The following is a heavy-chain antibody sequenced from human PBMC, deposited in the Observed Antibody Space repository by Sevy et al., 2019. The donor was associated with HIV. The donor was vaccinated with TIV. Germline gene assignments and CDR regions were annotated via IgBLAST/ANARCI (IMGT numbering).Heavy chain of an antibody. CDR2: INTNTGNP. Sequence: ASVKVSFKASGYTFTSYAMNWVRHAPGQGLEWMGWINTNTGNPTYAQGFTGRFVFSLDTSVSTAYLQISSLKAEDTAVYYCATGPLVRGVITWFDPWGQGTLVTVSS. J-gene: IGHJ5*02. V-gene: IGHV7-4-1*02. CDR1: GYTFTSYA. D-gene: IGHD3-10*01. CDR3: ATGPLVRGVITWFDP.